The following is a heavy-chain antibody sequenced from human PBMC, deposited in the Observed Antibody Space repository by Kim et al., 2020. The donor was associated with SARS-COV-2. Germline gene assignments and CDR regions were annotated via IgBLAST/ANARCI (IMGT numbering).Heavy chain of an antibody. J-gene: IGHJ3*02. Sequence: GGSLRLSCAASGFTFSSYGMHWVRQAPGKGLEWVAVISYDGSNKYYADSVKGRFTISRDNSKNTLYLQMNSLRAEDTAVYYCAKATDAFDIWGQGTMVTVSS. D-gene: IGHD5-12*01. CDR1: GFTFSSYG. CDR3: AKATDAFDI. CDR2: ISYDGSNK. V-gene: IGHV3-30*18.